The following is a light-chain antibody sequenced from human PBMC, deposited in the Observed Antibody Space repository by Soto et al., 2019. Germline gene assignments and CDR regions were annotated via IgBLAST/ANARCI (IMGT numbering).Light chain of an antibody. V-gene: IGKV3-20*01. CDR3: QQYGSSPLT. Sequence: ETVLTQSPGTLSLSPGERATLSCRASQSISNNWIAWYQQKPGQAPRFLIYGASTRATGTPDRFSGSGSGTDFTLTISRLEPEDCAVYYCQQYGSSPLTFGGGTKVEIK. CDR2: GAS. J-gene: IGKJ4*01. CDR1: QSISNNW.